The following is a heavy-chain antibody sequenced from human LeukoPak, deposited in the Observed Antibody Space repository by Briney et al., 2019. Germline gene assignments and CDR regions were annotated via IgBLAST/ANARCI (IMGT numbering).Heavy chain of an antibody. CDR1: GGSISGHY. CDR2: IHHSGST. D-gene: IGHD2-2*01. V-gene: IGHV4-38-2*01. CDR3: ARLGYCSSTSCYPVN. J-gene: IGHJ4*02. Sequence: PSETLSLTXSVSGGSISGHYWTWIRQPPGKGLEWIASIHHSGSTDYNPSLKRRVTISIDTSKNQFSLNLRFVTATDTAVYYCARLGYCSSTSCYPVNWGQGTLVTVSS.